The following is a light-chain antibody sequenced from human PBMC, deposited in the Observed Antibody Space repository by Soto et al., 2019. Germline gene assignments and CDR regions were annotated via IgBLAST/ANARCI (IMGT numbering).Light chain of an antibody. CDR3: LQESNYPLT. V-gene: IGKV1-6*01. CDR2: SAS. CDR1: TGVRDD. Sequence: IQMTQSPSPPSASVGDRNTITCPASTGVRDDVGWYQQKPGKAPKLLIYSASTLQSGVPSRFSGSGSGTDFTLTISGLQPEDFATYYCLQESNYPLTFGGGTKVDIK. J-gene: IGKJ4*01.